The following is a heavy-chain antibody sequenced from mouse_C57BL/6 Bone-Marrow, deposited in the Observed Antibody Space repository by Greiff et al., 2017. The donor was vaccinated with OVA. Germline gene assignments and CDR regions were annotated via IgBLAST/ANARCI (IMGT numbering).Heavy chain of an antibody. V-gene: IGHV5-17*01. CDR1: GFTFSDYG. J-gene: IGHJ4*01. Sequence: EVQLVESGGGLVKPGGSLKLSCAASGFTFSDYGMHWVRQAPEKGLEWVAYISSGSSTIYYADTVKGRFTISRANAKNTLFLQMTSLRSEDTAMYYCARELGRWYYAMDYWGQGTSVTVSS. CDR3: ARELGRWYYAMDY. D-gene: IGHD4-1*01. CDR2: ISSGSSTI.